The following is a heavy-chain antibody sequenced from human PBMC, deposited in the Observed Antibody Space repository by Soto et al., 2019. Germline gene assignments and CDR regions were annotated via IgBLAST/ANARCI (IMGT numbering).Heavy chain of an antibody. CDR2: ISWNSGSI. D-gene: IGHD2-8*01. V-gene: IGHV3-9*01. Sequence: GGSLRLSCAASGFTFDDYAMHWVRQAPGKGLEWVSGISWNSGSIGYADSVKGRFTISRDNAKNSLYLQMNSLRAEDTALYYCAKDRSNGYYYYYYMDVWGKGTTVTVSS. CDR1: GFTFDDYA. CDR3: AKDRSNGYYYYYYMDV. J-gene: IGHJ6*03.